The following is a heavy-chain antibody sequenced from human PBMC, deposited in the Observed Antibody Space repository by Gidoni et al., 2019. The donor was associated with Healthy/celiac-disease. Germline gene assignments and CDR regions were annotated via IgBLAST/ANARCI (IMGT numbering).Heavy chain of an antibody. D-gene: IGHD1-26*01. V-gene: IGHV3-9*01. Sequence: EVQLVESGGGLVQPGRSLRPSCAASGFTLDDYALHWVRQAPGKGLEWVSGISWNSGSIGYADSVKGRFTISRDNAKNSLYLQMNSLRAEDTALYYCAKDMWLVGATSLDYWGQGTLVTVSS. J-gene: IGHJ4*02. CDR1: GFTLDDYA. CDR3: AKDMWLVGATSLDY. CDR2: ISWNSGSI.